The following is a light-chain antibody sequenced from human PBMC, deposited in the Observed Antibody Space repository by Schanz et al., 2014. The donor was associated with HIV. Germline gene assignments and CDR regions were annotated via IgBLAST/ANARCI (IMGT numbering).Light chain of an antibody. J-gene: IGLJ1*01. CDR2: SNN. Sequence: QSVLTQPPSASGTPGQRVTISCSGSSSNIGSNTVNWYQQLPGTAPKLLIYSNNQRPSGVPDRFSASKSGASASLTISGLQAEDEGDYYCCSYSRVGTPHYVFGTGTKLTVL. V-gene: IGLV1-44*01. CDR3: CSYSRVGTPHYV. CDR1: SSNIGSNT.